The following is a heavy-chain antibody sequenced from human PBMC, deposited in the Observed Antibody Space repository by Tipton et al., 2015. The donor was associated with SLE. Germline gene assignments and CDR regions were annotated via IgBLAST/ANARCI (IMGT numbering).Heavy chain of an antibody. J-gene: IGHJ4*02. D-gene: IGHD4-17*01. CDR2: IFSTGIT. V-gene: IGHV4-61*09. Sequence: TLSLTCAVSGYSITSGDFWTWIRQPAGKGLEWVGHIFSTGITDYNPSLKSRVSISADTSKNQFSLNLDSMTAADTAVYYCARDSHTDYGDFYVDSWGQGTLVTVSS. CDR3: ARDSHTDYGDFYVDS. CDR1: GYSITSGDF.